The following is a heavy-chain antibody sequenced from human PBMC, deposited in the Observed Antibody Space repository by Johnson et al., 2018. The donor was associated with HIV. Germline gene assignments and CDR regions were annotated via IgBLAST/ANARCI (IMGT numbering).Heavy chain of an antibody. J-gene: IGHJ3*02. D-gene: IGHD5-24*01. CDR2: ISYDGSNK. CDR3: AKERGKRWLHPRDAFDI. V-gene: IGHV3-30-3*02. CDR1: GFTFSSYA. Sequence: QVQLVESGGGVVQPGGSLRLSCAASGFTFSSYAMHWVRQAPGKGLEWVAVISYDGSNKYYADSVKGRFTISRDNSKNTLYLRMNSLRAEDTAVYLCAKERGKRWLHPRDAFDIWGQGTMVTVSS.